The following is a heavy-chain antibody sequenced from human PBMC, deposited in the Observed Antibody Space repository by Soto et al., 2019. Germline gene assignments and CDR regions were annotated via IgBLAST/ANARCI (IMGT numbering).Heavy chain of an antibody. J-gene: IGHJ4*02. Sequence: ASVKVSCKASGYTFTSYGISWVRQAPGQGFEWMGWISAYNGNTNYAQKLQGRVTMTTDTSTSTAYMELRSLRSDDTAVYYCARVEKDCTNGVCPFDYWGQGTLVTVSS. D-gene: IGHD2-8*01. CDR2: ISAYNGNT. V-gene: IGHV1-18*01. CDR3: ARVEKDCTNGVCPFDY. CDR1: GYTFTSYG.